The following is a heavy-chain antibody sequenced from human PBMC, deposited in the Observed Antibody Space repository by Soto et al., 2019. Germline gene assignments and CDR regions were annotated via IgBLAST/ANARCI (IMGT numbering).Heavy chain of an antibody. Sequence: GGSLRLSCAASGFTVSSYGMHWVRQAPGKGLEWVAVISYDGSNKYYADSVKGRFTISRDNSKNTLYLQMNSLRAEDTAVYYCAKDQRSSSGWYYGMDVWGQGTTVTVSS. V-gene: IGHV3-30*18. D-gene: IGHD6-19*01. CDR3: AKDQRSSSGWYYGMDV. CDR1: GFTVSSYG. J-gene: IGHJ6*02. CDR2: ISYDGSNK.